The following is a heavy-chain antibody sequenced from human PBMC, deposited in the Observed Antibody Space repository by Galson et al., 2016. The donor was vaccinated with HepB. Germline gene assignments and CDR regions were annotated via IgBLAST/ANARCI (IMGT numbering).Heavy chain of an antibody. CDR2: TFYRSKWYN. CDR3: VREDSSSFGDFFDF. D-gene: IGHD6-13*01. Sequence: CAISGDSVSSNTSAWNWIRQSPSRGLEWLGRTFYRSKWYNDYAVSVKSRIIINPDTSKNQFSLQLNSVTPEDTAVYYCVREDSSSFGDFFDFWGQGTLVTVSS. V-gene: IGHV6-1*01. J-gene: IGHJ4*02. CDR1: GDSVSSNTSA.